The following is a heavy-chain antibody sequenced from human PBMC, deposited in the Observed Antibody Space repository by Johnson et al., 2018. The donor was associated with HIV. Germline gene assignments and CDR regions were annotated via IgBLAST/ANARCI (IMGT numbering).Heavy chain of an antibody. CDR2: ISGSGGST. J-gene: IGHJ3*02. V-gene: IGHV3-23*04. CDR1: GFTFTIYT. D-gene: IGHD3-22*01. Sequence: MLLVESGGGVVQPGRSLRLSCAASGFTFTIYTMHWVRQAPGKGLEWVSAISGSGGSTYYADSVKGRFTISRDNSKNTLNLQMNSLRAEDTAVYYCASSSYYDSSGFYAFDIWGQGTMVTVSS. CDR3: ASSSYYDSSGFYAFDI.